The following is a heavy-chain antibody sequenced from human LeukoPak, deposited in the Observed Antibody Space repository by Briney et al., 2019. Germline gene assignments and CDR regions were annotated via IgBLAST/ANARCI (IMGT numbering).Heavy chain of an antibody. D-gene: IGHD6-13*01. CDR2: INHSGST. Sequence: SETLSLTCAVYGGSFSGYYWSWIRQPPGKGLEWIGEINHSGSTNYNPSLKSRVTISVDTSKNQFSLKLSSVTAADTAVYYCARGGSIYIAAAGTRWFDPWGQGTLVTVSS. J-gene: IGHJ5*02. V-gene: IGHV4-34*01. CDR1: GGSFSGYY. CDR3: ARGGSIYIAAAGTRWFDP.